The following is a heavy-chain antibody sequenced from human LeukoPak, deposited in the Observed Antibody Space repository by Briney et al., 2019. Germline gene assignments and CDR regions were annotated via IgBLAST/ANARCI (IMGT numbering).Heavy chain of an antibody. V-gene: IGHV3-21*01. CDR1: GFTFDDYG. J-gene: IGHJ6*03. Sequence: GGSLRLSCAASGFTFDDYGMSWVRQAPGKGLEWVSSISSSSSYIYYADSVKGRFTISRDNAKNSLYLQMNSLRAEDTAVYYCARVGRDYEYMDVWGKGTTVTVSS. D-gene: IGHD3-22*01. CDR2: ISSSSSYI. CDR3: ARVGRDYEYMDV.